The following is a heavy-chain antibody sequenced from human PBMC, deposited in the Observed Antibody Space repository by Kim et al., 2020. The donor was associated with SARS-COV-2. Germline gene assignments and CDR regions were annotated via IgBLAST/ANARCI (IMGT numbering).Heavy chain of an antibody. CDR1: GFTFSSYA. J-gene: IGHJ4*02. CDR2: IYSGGSST. CDR3: AKVRGYCSGGSCKPPYYFDY. V-gene: IGHV3-23*03. Sequence: GGSLRLSCSASGFTFSSYAMSWVRQAPGKGLEWVSAIYSGGSSTYYADSVKGRFTISRDNSKNTLYLQMNSLRAEDTAVYYCAKVRGYCSGGSCKPPYYFDYWGQGTLVTVSS. D-gene: IGHD2-15*01.